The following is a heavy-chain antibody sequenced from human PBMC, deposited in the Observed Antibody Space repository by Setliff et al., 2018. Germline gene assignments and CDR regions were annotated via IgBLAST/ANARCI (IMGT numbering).Heavy chain of an antibody. CDR2: INPSGGST. Sequence: GASVKVSCKASGYTFTSYAMHWVRQAPGQGLEWMGIINPSGGSTSYAQKLQGRVTMTTDTSTSTAYMELRSLRSDDTAVYYCARETRNHYVASYYYGMDVWGQGTTVTVSS. J-gene: IGHJ6*02. V-gene: IGHV1-46*01. CDR3: ARETRNHYVASYYYGMDV. CDR1: GYTFTSYA. D-gene: IGHD4-17*01.